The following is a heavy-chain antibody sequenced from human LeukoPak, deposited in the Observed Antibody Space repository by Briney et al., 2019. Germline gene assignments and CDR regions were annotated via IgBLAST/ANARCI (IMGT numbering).Heavy chain of an antibody. D-gene: IGHD1-7*01. Sequence: ASVKVSCKASGYTFTSYSISWVRQAPGQGLEWMGWISAYNGNTNYAQKLQGRVTMTTDTSTSTAYMELRSLRSDDTAVYYCARRQLELHWFDPWGQGTLVTVSS. CDR2: ISAYNGNT. V-gene: IGHV1-18*01. J-gene: IGHJ5*02. CDR3: ARRQLELHWFDP. CDR1: GYTFTSYS.